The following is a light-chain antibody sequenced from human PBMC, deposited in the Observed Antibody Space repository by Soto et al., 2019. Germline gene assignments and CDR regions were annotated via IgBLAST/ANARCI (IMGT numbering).Light chain of an antibody. Sequence: IQMTQSPSSLSASVGDRVTITCRASQGISSYVAWYQQKPGKAPKLLIYAASTLHSGVPSRFSGSGSGTEFTLTITSLQPEDFATYYCQQLNSYPRTFGPGTKVDIK. CDR3: QQLNSYPRT. CDR1: QGISSY. V-gene: IGKV1-9*01. CDR2: AAS. J-gene: IGKJ3*01.